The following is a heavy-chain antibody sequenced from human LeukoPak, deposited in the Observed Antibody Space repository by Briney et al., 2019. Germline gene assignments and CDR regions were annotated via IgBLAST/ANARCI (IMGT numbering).Heavy chain of an antibody. J-gene: IGHJ5*02. CDR3: ARVGDYGDYVNWFDP. Sequence: GSLSLTCTVSGGSIRSYYWSWIRQPPGKGLEWIGSGYHIGSIYFNPSLRSRVTILIDIFKNQFSLKMSSVTAADTAIYYCARVGDYGDYVNWFDPWGPGTLVTVSS. CDR1: GGSIRSYY. CDR2: GYHIGSI. D-gene: IGHD4-17*01. V-gene: IGHV4-38-2*02.